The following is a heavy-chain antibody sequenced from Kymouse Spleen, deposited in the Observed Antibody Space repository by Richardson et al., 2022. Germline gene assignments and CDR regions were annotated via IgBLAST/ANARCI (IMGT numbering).Heavy chain of an antibody. CDR2: IGTAGDT. Sequence: EVQLVESGGGLVQPGGSLRLSCAASGFTFSSYDMHWVRQATGKGLEWVSAIGTAGDTYYPGSVKGRFTISRENAKNSLYLQMNSLRAGDTAVYYCAREGANWGSDAFDIWGQGTMVTVSS. D-gene: IGHD7-27*02. CDR1: GFTFSSYD. J-gene: IGHJ3*02. CDR3: AREGANWGSDAFDI. V-gene: IGHV3-13*01.